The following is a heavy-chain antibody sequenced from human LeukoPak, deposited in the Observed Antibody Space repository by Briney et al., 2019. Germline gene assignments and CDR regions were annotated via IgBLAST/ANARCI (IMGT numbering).Heavy chain of an antibody. Sequence: QPGGSLRLSCAASGFTFSSYAMSWVRPAPGKGLEWVSAISGSGGSTYYADSVKGRFTISRDNSKNTLYLQMNSLRAEDTAVYYCAKSSSYDFWSGYYPYWGQGTLVTVSS. CDR3: AKSSSYDFWSGYYPY. CDR2: ISGSGGST. V-gene: IGHV3-23*01. CDR1: GFTFSSYA. D-gene: IGHD3-3*01. J-gene: IGHJ4*02.